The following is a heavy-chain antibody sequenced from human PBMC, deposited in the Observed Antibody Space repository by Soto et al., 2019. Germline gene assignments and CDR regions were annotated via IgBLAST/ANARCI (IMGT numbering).Heavy chain of an antibody. Sequence: SETLSLTCTVSGGSISSGGYYWSWIRQPPGKGLEWIGYISYSGSTYYNPSLKSRVTTSLDRSKNQISLYLNSVTAADTAVYYCARIGTLFGIVTNNWFDPWGQGTLVTVSS. J-gene: IGHJ5*02. CDR2: ISYSGST. CDR3: ARIGTLFGIVTNNWFDP. V-gene: IGHV4-30-4*01. D-gene: IGHD3-3*01. CDR1: GGSISSGGYY.